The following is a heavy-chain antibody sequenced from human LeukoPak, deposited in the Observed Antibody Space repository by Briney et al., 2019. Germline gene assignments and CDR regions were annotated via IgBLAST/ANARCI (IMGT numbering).Heavy chain of an antibody. CDR2: ISAYNGNT. CDR3: ARDQDVLLWFGVGGNAFDI. J-gene: IGHJ3*02. D-gene: IGHD3-10*01. CDR1: GYTFTSYG. V-gene: IGHV1-18*01. Sequence: ASVKVSCKASGYTFTSYGISWVRQAPGQGLEWMGWISAYNGNTNYAQKLQGRVTMTTDTSTSTAYMELRSLRSDDTAVYYCARDQDVLLWFGVGGNAFDIWGQGTMVTVSS.